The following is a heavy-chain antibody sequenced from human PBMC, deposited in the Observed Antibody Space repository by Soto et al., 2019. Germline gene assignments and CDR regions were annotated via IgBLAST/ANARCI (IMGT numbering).Heavy chain of an antibody. D-gene: IGHD1-20*01. CDR1: GFSLSTSGVG. CDR3: AYNRWGPLIH. Sequence: SGPTLVNPTQTLTLTCTFSGFSLSTSGVGVGWIRQPPGKALEWLARIHWNDDKYYRPSLESRLTISKATSKNQVVLTMTNMDPVHKPKSYCAYNRWGPLIHWGQGTLVTVSS. V-gene: IGHV2-5*01. CDR2: IHWNDDK. J-gene: IGHJ4*02.